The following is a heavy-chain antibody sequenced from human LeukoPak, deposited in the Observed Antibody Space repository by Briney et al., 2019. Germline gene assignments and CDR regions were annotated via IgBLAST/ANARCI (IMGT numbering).Heavy chain of an antibody. V-gene: IGHV3-30*18. D-gene: IGHD3-10*01. CDR1: GFTFSSYG. J-gene: IGHJ5*02. Sequence: GGSLRLSCAASGFTFSSYGMQWVRQAPGKGLEWVALISPDGRDKYYGDSVKGRFTISRDNSKNTLYLQMNSPRTEDTAVYYCAKDGATTWFGEATWGQGTPVTVSS. CDR2: ISPDGRDK. CDR3: AKDGATTWFGEAT.